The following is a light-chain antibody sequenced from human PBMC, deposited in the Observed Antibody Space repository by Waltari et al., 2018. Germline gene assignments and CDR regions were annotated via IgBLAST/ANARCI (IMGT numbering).Light chain of an antibody. CDR3: QQYNSYSPWT. CDR1: QSIRSW. V-gene: IGKV1-5*03. J-gene: IGKJ1*01. CDR2: KAS. Sequence: DIQMTQSPSTLSASVGDRVTITCRASQSIRSWLAWYQQKPGKAPKLLIYKASSLQSGVPSRFSGSGSGTEFTLTISGLQPDDFATYYCQQYNSYSPWTFGQGTKVEIK.